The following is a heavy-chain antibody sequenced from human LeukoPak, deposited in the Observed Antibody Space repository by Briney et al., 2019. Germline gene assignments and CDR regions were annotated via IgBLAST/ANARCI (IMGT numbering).Heavy chain of an antibody. D-gene: IGHD3-16*01. CDR3: ARDRGRGPVDY. J-gene: IGHJ4*02. CDR1: GGSIGSNSYY. V-gene: IGHV4-39*07. Sequence: SETLSLTCAVSGGSIGSNSYYWGWIRQPPGKGLEWIGSIYYSGSTYYNPSLKSRVTISVDTSKNQFSLKLSSVTAADTAVYYCARDRGRGPVDYWGQGTLVTVSS. CDR2: IYYSGST.